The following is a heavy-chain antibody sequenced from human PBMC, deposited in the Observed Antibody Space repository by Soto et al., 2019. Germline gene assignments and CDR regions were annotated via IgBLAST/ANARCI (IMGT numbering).Heavy chain of an antibody. J-gene: IGHJ6*03. D-gene: IGHD3-10*01. Sequence: GGSLRHSCAASGVTFISYGMHWVRQAPGKGLEWVAVIWYDGSNKYYADSVKGRFTISRDNSKNTLYLQMNSLRAEDTAVYYCARDQSPGAVWYYMDVWGKGTTVTVSS. V-gene: IGHV3-33*01. CDR3: ARDQSPGAVWYYMDV. CDR2: IWYDGSNK. CDR1: GVTFISYG.